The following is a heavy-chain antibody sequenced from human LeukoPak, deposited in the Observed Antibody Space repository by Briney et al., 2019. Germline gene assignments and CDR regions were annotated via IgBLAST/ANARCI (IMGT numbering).Heavy chain of an antibody. J-gene: IGHJ6*02. CDR2: TYYRSKWYN. V-gene: IGHV6-1*01. CDR1: GDSVSSNSAA. CDR3: ARVVVAPVAGTSYYYYSGMDV. Sequence: SQTLSLTCAISGDSVSSNSAAWNWIRQSPSRGLEWLGRTYYRSKWYNDYAVSVKSRITINPDTSKNQFSLQLNSVTPEDTAVYYCARVVVAPVAGTSYYYYSGMDVWGQGTTVTVSS. D-gene: IGHD6-19*01.